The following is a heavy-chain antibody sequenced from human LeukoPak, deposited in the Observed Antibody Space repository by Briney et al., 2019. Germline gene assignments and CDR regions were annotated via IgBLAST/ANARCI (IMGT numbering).Heavy chain of an antibody. Sequence: SETLSLTCSVSGGSVSSSSHYWGWIRQSPGKGLEWIGSIFYNGNAYEDPSLKSRVTVSVDTSKNQFSLRLASVTAADTAVYYCASSSWYNAFDIWGQGTMVTVSS. J-gene: IGHJ3*02. D-gene: IGHD6-13*01. CDR3: ASSSWYNAFDI. CDR2: IFYNGNA. V-gene: IGHV4-39*07. CDR1: GGSVSSSSHY.